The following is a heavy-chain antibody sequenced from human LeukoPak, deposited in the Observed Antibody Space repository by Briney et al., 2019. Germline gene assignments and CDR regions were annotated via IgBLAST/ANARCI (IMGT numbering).Heavy chain of an antibody. CDR2: ISSNGGST. J-gene: IGHJ5*02. V-gene: IGHV3-64*01. Sequence: PGETLSLTCAASGFTFSTYANSWFRQAPRKELQYVSAISSNGGSTYYANSLKGRFTISRDNSKNTLYLKMGSLSAEDMAVSYCARDGAPYQLLKNWFDPWAREPWSPSPQ. D-gene: IGHD2-2*01. CDR3: ARDGAPYQLLKNWFDP. CDR1: GFTFSTYA.